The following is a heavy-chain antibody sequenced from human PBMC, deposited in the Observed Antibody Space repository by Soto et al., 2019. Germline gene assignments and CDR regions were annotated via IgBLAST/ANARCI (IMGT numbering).Heavy chain of an antibody. J-gene: IGHJ3*02. CDR2: ISGSGGST. V-gene: IGHV3-23*01. CDR3: AKVNDYIWGSYRHPDAFDI. D-gene: IGHD3-16*02. CDR1: GFTFSSYA. Sequence: GGSLRLSCAASGFTFSSYAMSWVRQAPGKGLEWVSAISGSGGSTYYADSVKGRFTISRENSKNTLYLQMNSLRAEDTAVYYCAKVNDYIWGSYRHPDAFDIWGQGTMVTVSS.